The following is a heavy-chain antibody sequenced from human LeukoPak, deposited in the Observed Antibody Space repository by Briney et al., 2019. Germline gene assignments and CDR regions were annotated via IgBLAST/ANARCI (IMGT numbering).Heavy chain of an antibody. D-gene: IGHD6-13*01. J-gene: IGHJ5*02. CDR2: IIPIFGTA. CDR3: ARDIDPSTYSSSWFDP. V-gene: IGHV1-69*01. CDR1: GGTFSSYA. Sequence: SVKVSCKASGGTFSSYAISWVRQAPGQGLEWMGGIIPIFGTANYAQKFQGRVTITADESTSTAYMELSSLRSEDTAVYYCARDIDPSTYSSSWFDPWGQGTLVTVSS.